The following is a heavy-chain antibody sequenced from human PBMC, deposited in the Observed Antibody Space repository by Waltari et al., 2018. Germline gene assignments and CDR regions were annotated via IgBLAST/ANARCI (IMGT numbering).Heavy chain of an antibody. D-gene: IGHD2-8*01. J-gene: IGHJ4*02. V-gene: IGHV3-15*01. CDR2: IKSQTGGGTT. CDR1: GFTFSTYG. Sequence: VQLVESGGGVVQPGGSLRLSCAACGFTFSTYGMHWVRQAPGKGLEWVGLIKSQTGGGTTDYAAPVKGRFTILRDDSKNTLYLQMDSLKTEDTAVYYCVKMNQMGAFDYWGQGTLVTVSS. CDR3: VKMNQMGAFDY.